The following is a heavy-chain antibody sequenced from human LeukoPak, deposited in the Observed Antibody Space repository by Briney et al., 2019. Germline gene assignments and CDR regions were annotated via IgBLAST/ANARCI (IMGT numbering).Heavy chain of an antibody. V-gene: IGHV1-18*01. CDR1: GGTFSSYA. J-gene: IGHJ6*03. Sequence: GASVKVSCKASGGTFSSYATSWVRQAPGQGLEWMGWISAYNGNTNYAQKLQGRVTMTTDTSTSTAYMELRSLRSDDTAVYYCARGPIIDIVIVPAADDYYYMDVWGKGTTVTVSS. CDR2: ISAYNGNT. D-gene: IGHD2-2*01. CDR3: ARGPIIDIVIVPAADDYYYMDV.